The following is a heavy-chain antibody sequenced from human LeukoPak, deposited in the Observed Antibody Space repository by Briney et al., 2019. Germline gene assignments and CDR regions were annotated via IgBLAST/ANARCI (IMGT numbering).Heavy chain of an antibody. Sequence: PGGSLRLSCAASGFTFSSYGMSWVRQAPGKGLEWVSAISGSDGSTYYADSVKGRFTISRDNSKNTLYLQMHTLRAEDTAVYYCAKGLRWFDPWGRGTLVTVSS. CDR1: GFTFSSYG. CDR3: AKGLRWFDP. CDR2: ISGSDGST. J-gene: IGHJ5*02. V-gene: IGHV3-23*01.